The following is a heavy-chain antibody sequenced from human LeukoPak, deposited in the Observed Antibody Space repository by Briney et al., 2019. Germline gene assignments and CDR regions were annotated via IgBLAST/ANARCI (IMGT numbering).Heavy chain of an antibody. Sequence: AGGSLRLSCAASGFTYSSYAMSCARQAPGKGLEWVSGISGSGAGTYYADSVKGRLTISRDNSKNTVYLQMNSLRAEDTAVYSCAKDRRSGYGYLDYWGQGTLVTVSS. CDR1: GFTYSSYA. CDR2: ISGSGAGT. D-gene: IGHD5-12*01. CDR3: AKDRRSGYGYLDY. V-gene: IGHV3-23*01. J-gene: IGHJ4*02.